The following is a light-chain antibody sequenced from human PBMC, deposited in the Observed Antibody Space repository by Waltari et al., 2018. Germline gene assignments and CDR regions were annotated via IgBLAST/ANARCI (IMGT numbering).Light chain of an antibody. CDR2: SND. J-gene: IGLJ1*01. V-gene: IGLV1-44*01. CDR3: AAWDDSLTYV. Sequence: QSVLTQPPSASGTPGQRVTISCSGRTSDIGGNTVVWYQQLPGTAPKLLIHSNDQRPSGVPDRFSGFKSGTSASLAISGLQSEDEGEYFCAAWDDSLTYVFGTGTKVTVL. CDR1: TSDIGGNT.